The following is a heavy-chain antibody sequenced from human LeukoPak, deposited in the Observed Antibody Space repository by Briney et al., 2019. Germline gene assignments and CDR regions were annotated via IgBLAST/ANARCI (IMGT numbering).Heavy chain of an antibody. CDR3: AREGYYYDSSGYSNWFDP. V-gene: IGHV1-46*01. J-gene: IGHJ5*02. Sequence: ASVKVSCKASGYTFTSYYMHWVRQAPGQGLEWMGIINPSGGSTSYAQKFQGRVTMTRDMSTSAVYMELSSLRSEDTAVYYCAREGYYYDSSGYSNWFDPWGQGTLVTVSS. CDR1: GYTFTSYY. D-gene: IGHD3-22*01. CDR2: INPSGGST.